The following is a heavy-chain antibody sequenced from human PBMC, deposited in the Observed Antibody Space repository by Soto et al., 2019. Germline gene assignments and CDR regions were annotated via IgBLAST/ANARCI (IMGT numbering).Heavy chain of an antibody. Sequence: ESGGNLLQPGESLRLSCAASGFTFNNYAMSWVRRAPGKGLEWVSAVSGGGGSTYYADSVKGRFTISRDNSKNTLYLQMNSLTAEDTAVYYCAKGYSSSWYHYYFDYWGQGTLVTVSS. D-gene: IGHD6-13*01. J-gene: IGHJ4*02. V-gene: IGHV3-23*01. CDR2: VSGGGGST. CDR1: GFTFNNYA. CDR3: AKGYSSSWYHYYFDY.